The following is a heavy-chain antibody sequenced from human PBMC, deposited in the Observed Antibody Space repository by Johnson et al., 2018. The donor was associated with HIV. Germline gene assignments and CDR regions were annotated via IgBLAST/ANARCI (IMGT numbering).Heavy chain of an antibody. D-gene: IGHD3-22*01. J-gene: IGHJ3*02. CDR2: IKSKTDGGTT. CDR1: GFTFSNAW. V-gene: IGHV3-15*01. Sequence: VQLVESGGGLVKPGGSLRLSCAASGFTFSNAWMSWVRQAPGKGLEWVGRIKSKTDGGTTDYAAPVKGRFTISRDDSKNTLYLQMNSLKTEDTAVYYCTTDSRYSDSSGYYYWLGRGAFDIWGQGTMVTVSS. CDR3: TTDSRYSDSSGYYYWLGRGAFDI.